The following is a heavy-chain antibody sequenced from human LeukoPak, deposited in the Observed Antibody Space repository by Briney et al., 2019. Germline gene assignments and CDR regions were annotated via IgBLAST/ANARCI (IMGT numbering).Heavy chain of an antibody. Sequence: PSETLSLTCTVSGGSISSYYWSWIRQPPGKELEWIGYIYYSGSTTYNPSLKSRVTISVDTSKNQFSLRLSSVTAADTAVYYCARGFAYGDTGSFDYWGQGTLVTASS. V-gene: IGHV4-59*01. D-gene: IGHD4-17*01. CDR1: GGSISSYY. CDR2: IYYSGST. J-gene: IGHJ4*02. CDR3: ARGFAYGDTGSFDY.